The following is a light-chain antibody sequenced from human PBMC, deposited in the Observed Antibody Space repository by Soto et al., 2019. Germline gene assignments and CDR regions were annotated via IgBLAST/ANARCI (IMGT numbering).Light chain of an antibody. CDR1: ASDIGGYNF. Sequence: QSALTQPPSASGSPGQSVAISCTGTASDIGGYNFVSWYQQHPGKAPKLMIYEVNKRPSGVPDRFSGSKSGNTASLTVSGPQAEDEVDYSRSSHGGTSPYVFGTGTKLTVL. J-gene: IGLJ1*01. V-gene: IGLV2-8*01. CDR2: EVN. CDR3: SSHGGTSPYV.